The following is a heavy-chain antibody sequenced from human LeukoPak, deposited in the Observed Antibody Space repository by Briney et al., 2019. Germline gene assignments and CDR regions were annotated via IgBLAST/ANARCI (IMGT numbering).Heavy chain of an antibody. Sequence: ASVKVSCKASGYSFTSYGITWVRQAPGQGLEWMGWISAYNGNTNYAQNIQDRVTMTTDTPTSTAYMELRSLRSDDTAVYYCARGFTYYYDSSGYPILGYWGQGTLVTVSS. CDR3: ARGFTYYYDSSGYPILGY. D-gene: IGHD3-22*01. CDR2: ISAYNGNT. V-gene: IGHV1-18*01. CDR1: GYSFTSYG. J-gene: IGHJ4*02.